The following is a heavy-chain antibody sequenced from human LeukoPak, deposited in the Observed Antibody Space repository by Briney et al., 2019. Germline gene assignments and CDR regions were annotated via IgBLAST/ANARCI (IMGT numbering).Heavy chain of an antibody. Sequence: ASVKVSCKASGYTFTSYAMHWARQAPGQRLEWMGWINAGNGNTKYSQKFQGRVTITRDTSASTAYMELSSLRSEDTAVYYCASGGDIVATEMNYWGQGTLVTVSS. CDR2: INAGNGNT. V-gene: IGHV1-3*01. D-gene: IGHD5-12*01. CDR3: ASGGDIVATEMNY. CDR1: GYTFTSYA. J-gene: IGHJ4*02.